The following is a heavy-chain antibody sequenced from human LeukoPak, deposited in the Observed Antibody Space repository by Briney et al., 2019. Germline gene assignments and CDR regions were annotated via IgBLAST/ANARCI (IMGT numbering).Heavy chain of an antibody. V-gene: IGHV3-21*01. CDR1: GFTFSSYS. D-gene: IGHD3-9*01. CDR2: ISSSSSYI. J-gene: IGHJ4*02. Sequence: GGSLRLSCAASGFTFSSYSMNWVRQAPGKGLEWVSSISSSSSYIYYADSVKGRFTISRDNAKNSLYLQMNSLRAEDTAVYYCARAGYDILTGYYSSVYWGQGTLVAVPS. CDR3: ARAGYDILTGYYSSVY.